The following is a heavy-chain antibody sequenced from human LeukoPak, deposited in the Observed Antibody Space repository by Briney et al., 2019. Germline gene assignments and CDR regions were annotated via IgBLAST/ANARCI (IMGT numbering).Heavy chain of an antibody. CDR3: AGLLPYGGSHY. J-gene: IGHJ4*02. CDR1: GGSISSSSYY. V-gene: IGHV3-21*01. Sequence: PSETLSLTCTVSGGSISSSSYYWGWVRQAPGKGLEWVSSISSSSSYIYYADSGKGRFTISRDNAKNSLYLQMNSLRAGDTAVYYCAGLLPYGGSHYWGQGTLVTVSS. D-gene: IGHD4-23*01. CDR2: ISSSSSYI.